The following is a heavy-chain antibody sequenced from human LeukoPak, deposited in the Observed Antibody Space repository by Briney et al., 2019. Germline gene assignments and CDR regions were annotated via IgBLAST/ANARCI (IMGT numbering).Heavy chain of an antibody. CDR1: GYSFTSYW. CDR3: ARHVYDSSGYYGGFDY. J-gene: IGHJ4*02. Sequence: GESLKISCKGSGYSFTSYWIGWVRQMPGKGLEWMGIIYPGDSDTRYSPSFQGQVTISADKSISTAYLQWSSLKASDTAMCYCARHVYDSSGYYGGFDYWGQGTLVTVSS. D-gene: IGHD3-22*01. CDR2: IYPGDSDT. V-gene: IGHV5-51*01.